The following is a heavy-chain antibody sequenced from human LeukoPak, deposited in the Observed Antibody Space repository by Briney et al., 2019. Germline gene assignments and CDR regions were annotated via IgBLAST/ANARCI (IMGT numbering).Heavy chain of an antibody. D-gene: IGHD3-22*01. Sequence: PGGSLRLSCAASGFTFSRYAMHWVSQAPGKGMEWVAVISYDGSNKYYADSVKGRFTISIDSSKNTLYLQMNSLRAEDTAVYYCASHYDTSGYHYFDFRGQGTLVTVSS. V-gene: IGHV3-30-3*01. CDR3: ASHYDTSGYHYFDF. CDR2: ISYDGSNK. CDR1: GFTFSRYA. J-gene: IGHJ4*02.